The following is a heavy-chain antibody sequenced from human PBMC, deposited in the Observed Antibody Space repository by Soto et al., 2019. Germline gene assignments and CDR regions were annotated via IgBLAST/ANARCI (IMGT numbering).Heavy chain of an antibody. D-gene: IGHD3-10*01. V-gene: IGHV3-30-3*01. J-gene: IGHJ4*02. Sequence: GGSLRLSCAASGFTFSSYAMHWVRQAPGKGLEWVAVISYDGSNKYYADSVKGRFTISRDNSKNTLYLQMDSLRAEDTAVYYCAAGFGELPDYWGQGTLVTVSS. CDR2: ISYDGSNK. CDR1: GFTFSSYA. CDR3: AAGFGELPDY.